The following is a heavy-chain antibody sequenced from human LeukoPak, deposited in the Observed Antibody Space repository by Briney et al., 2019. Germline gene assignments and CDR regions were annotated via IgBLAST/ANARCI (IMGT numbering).Heavy chain of an antibody. J-gene: IGHJ4*02. CDR2: VKHDGSEK. V-gene: IGHV3-7*01. D-gene: IGHD3-22*01. Sequence: GGSLRLSCAASGFIFTNYFMSWVRQAPGKGLEWVASVKHDGSEKYYVDSVRGRFTISRDNTMNSLYLQMSSLRAEDTAVYYCATDRGWRTSGYYLYYFEYWGQGTLVTFSS. CDR1: GFIFTNYF. CDR3: ATDRGWRTSGYYLYYFEY.